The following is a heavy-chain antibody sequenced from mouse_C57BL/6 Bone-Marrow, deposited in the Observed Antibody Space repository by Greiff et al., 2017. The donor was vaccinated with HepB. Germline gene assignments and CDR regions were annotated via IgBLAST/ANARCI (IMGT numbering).Heavy chain of an antibody. D-gene: IGHD2-3*01. CDR3: TTGWLDAY. CDR2: IDPENGDT. Sequence: EVKLKQSGAELVRPGASVKLSCTASGFNIKDDYMHWVKQRPEQGLEWIGWIDPENGDTEYASKFQGKATITADTSSNTAYLQLSSLTSEDTAVYYCTTGWLDAYWGQGTLVTVSA. J-gene: IGHJ3*01. CDR1: GFNIKDDY. V-gene: IGHV14-4*01.